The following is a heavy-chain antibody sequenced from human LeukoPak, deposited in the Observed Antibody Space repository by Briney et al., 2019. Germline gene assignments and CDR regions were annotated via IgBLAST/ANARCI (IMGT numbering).Heavy chain of an antibody. D-gene: IGHD3-16*01. V-gene: IGHV3-74*01. J-gene: IGHJ4*02. CDR1: GMTFSNHW. CDR2: IKTDGRTT. Sequence: GGSLRLSCAASGMTFSNHWMHWVRQAPGKGLVWVSLIKTDGRTTIYADSVRGRFTISRDNGRSTLYLQMNSLRAEDTAIYYCTTGPSYGYEWWGQGTEVTVSS. CDR3: TTGPSYGYEW.